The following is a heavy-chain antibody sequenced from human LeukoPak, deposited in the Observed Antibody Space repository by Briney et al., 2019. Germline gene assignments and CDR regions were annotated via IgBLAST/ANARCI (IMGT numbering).Heavy chain of an antibody. J-gene: IGHJ4*02. V-gene: IGHV3-30*02. CDR2: MRYDGSDK. CDR3: AKGKRRSGYVVDF. D-gene: IGHD6-25*01. CDR1: GFSFSNYG. Sequence: PAGTLTLTCAVSGFSFSNYGMHWVRQPPGKGLDWVAFMRYDGSDKDYAASVKGRFTISRDNSKNTLYLQMNSLRAADTAVYYCAKGKRRSGYVVDFWGQGTLVTVSS.